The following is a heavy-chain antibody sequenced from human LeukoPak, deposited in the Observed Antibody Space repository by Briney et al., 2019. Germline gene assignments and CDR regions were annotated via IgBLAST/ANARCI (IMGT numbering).Heavy chain of an antibody. Sequence: SLRLSCAASGFTFSSYAMHWVRQAPGKGLEWVSGISWNSGSIGYADSVKGRFTISRDNAKNSLYLQMNSLRAEDTALYYCAKDKRGYYDSSGYYDYWGQGTLVTVSS. CDR2: ISWNSGSI. CDR1: GFTFSSYA. J-gene: IGHJ4*02. D-gene: IGHD3-22*01. V-gene: IGHV3-9*01. CDR3: AKDKRGYYDSSGYYDY.